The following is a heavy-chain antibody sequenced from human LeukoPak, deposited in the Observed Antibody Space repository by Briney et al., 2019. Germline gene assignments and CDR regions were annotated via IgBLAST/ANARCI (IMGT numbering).Heavy chain of an antibody. J-gene: IGHJ3*02. CDR1: GFTVSSNY. CDR3: ARGGIAAAYEGLGAFDI. CDR2: IYSGGST. Sequence: GGSLRLSCAASGFTVSSNYMSWVRQAPGKGLEWVSVIYSGGSTYYADSVKGRFTISRDNSKNTLYLQMNSLRAEDTAVYYCARGGIAAAYEGLGAFDIWGQGTMVTVSS. D-gene: IGHD6-13*01. V-gene: IGHV3-53*01.